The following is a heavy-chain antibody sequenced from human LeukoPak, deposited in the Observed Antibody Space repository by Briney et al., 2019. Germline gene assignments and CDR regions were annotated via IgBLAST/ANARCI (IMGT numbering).Heavy chain of an antibody. CDR2: IYTSGST. J-gene: IGHJ4*02. CDR1: GGSISSGSYY. Sequence: PSETLSLTCTVSGGSISSGSYYWSWIRQPAGKGLEWIGRIYTSGSTNYNPSLKSRVTISVDTSKNQFSLKLSSVTAADTAVYYCARDRDTAMPYYFDSWGQGTLVTVSS. CDR3: ARDRDTAMPYYFDS. V-gene: IGHV4-61*02. D-gene: IGHD5-18*01.